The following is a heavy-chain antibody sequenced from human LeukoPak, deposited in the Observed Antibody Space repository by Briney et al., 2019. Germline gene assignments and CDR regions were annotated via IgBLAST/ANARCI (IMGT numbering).Heavy chain of an antibody. CDR1: GFTFSSYA. CDR3: AREVLQNYDSSGYVRGEFDY. V-gene: IGHV3-30-3*01. D-gene: IGHD3-22*01. J-gene: IGHJ4*02. Sequence: PGGSLRLSCAASGFTFSSYALRWVRQAPGKGLEWVAVISYDGSNKYYADSVKGRFTISRDNSTNTLYLQMNSLRAEDTAVYYCAREVLQNYDSSGYVRGEFDYWGQGTLVTVSS. CDR2: ISYDGSNK.